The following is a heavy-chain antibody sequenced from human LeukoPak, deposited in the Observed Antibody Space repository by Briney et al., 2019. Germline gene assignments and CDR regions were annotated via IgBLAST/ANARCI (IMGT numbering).Heavy chain of an antibody. CDR2: IYSGGST. Sequence: EGSLRLSCAASGFTFSTAWMSWVRQAPGKGLEWVSVIYSGGSTYYADSVKGRFTISRDNSRNTLYLQMNSLRAEDTAVYYCARVSSSGGYWGQGTLVTVSS. J-gene: IGHJ4*02. CDR3: ARVSSSGGY. CDR1: GFTFSTAW. D-gene: IGHD6-19*01. V-gene: IGHV3-66*01.